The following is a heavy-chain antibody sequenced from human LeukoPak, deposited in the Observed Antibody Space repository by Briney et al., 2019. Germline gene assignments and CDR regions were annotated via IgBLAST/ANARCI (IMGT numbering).Heavy chain of an antibody. CDR2: IYENGGTT. D-gene: IGHD2-21*01. CDR3: AKDFRIGYSAHFDY. V-gene: IGHV3-23*01. J-gene: IGHJ4*02. Sequence: GGSLRLSCVGSGFTFRSHSMSWVRQAPEKGLEFVSGIYENGGTTYYADSVKGRFSISRDNSKNTLYLQMDSLRGEDTAVYYCAKDFRIGYSAHFDYWGQGALVTVSS. CDR1: GFTFRSHS.